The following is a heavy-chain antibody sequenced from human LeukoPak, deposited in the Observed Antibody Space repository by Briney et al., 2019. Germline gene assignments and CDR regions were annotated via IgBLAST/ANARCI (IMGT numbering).Heavy chain of an antibody. CDR3: VRLSGSSGPIDH. Sequence: SETLSLTCTVSGASINNYYWSWIRQPPGKGLEWIGYIYYYGSTNYNPSLKSRVTISVDTSENQFSLRLTSVTAADTAVYYCVRLSGSSGPIDHWGQGTLVTVSS. J-gene: IGHJ4*02. CDR1: GASINNYY. V-gene: IGHV4-59*01. CDR2: IYYYGST. D-gene: IGHD3-22*01.